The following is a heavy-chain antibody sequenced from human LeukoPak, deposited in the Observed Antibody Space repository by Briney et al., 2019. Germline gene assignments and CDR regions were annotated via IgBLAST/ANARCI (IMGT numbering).Heavy chain of an antibody. V-gene: IGHV3-11*01. J-gene: IGHJ6*03. CDR1: GFTFSDYN. CDR3: ARVLRYCSGGNCYSGGLGYMDV. CDR2: ISRSGSTK. Sequence: GGSLRLSCAASGFTFSDYNMRWLRQAPGKGLEWVSSISRSGSTKYYADSVEGRFTISRDNAKNSLFLQMNSLRAEDTAVYYCARVLRYCSGGNCYSGGLGYMDVWGKGTTVTISS. D-gene: IGHD2-15*01.